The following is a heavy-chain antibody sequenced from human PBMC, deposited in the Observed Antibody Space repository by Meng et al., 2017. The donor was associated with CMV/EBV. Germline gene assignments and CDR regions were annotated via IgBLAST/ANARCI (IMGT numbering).Heavy chain of an antibody. CDR3: ARAYNSAIFGVVGYFDY. CDR2: ISYDGSNK. CDR1: GFTFSSYA. V-gene: IGHV3-30*04. D-gene: IGHD3-3*01. Sequence: SCAASGFTFSSYAMHWVRQAPGKGLEWVAVISYDGSNKYYADSVKGRFTISRDNSKNTLYLQMNSLRAEDTAVYYCARAYNSAIFGVVGYFDYWGQGTLVTVSS. J-gene: IGHJ4*02.